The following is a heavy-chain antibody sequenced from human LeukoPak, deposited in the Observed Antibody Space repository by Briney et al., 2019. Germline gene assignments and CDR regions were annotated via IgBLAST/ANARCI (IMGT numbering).Heavy chain of an antibody. CDR2: IYYSGST. Sequence: NPSETLSLTCTVSGGSISSYYWSWIRQPPGKGLERIGYIYYSGSTNYNPSLKSRVTISVDTSKNQFSLKLSSVTAADTAVYYCARDGPLYDFWSGYYRADYYYYMDVWGKGTTVTVSS. D-gene: IGHD3-3*01. CDR1: GGSISSYY. CDR3: ARDGPLYDFWSGYYRADYYYYMDV. J-gene: IGHJ6*03. V-gene: IGHV4-59*01.